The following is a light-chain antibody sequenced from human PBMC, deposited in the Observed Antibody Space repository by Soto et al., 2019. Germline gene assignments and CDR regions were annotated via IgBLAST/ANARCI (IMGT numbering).Light chain of an antibody. J-gene: IGKJ4*01. Sequence: EIVMTQSPATLSVSPGERATLSCRASQSVSSNLACYQQKPGQAPRLLIYGASTRANGIPARFSGSGSGTEFTLTISSLQSEDFAVYYCQQYNNWPLTFGGGTKVEIK. CDR3: QQYNNWPLT. CDR1: QSVSSN. CDR2: GAS. V-gene: IGKV3-15*01.